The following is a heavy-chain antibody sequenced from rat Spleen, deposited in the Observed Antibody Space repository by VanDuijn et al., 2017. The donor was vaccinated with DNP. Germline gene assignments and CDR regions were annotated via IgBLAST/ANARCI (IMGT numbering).Heavy chain of an antibody. V-gene: IGHV5-19*01. D-gene: IGHD1-4*01. CDR3: ATVGYPASFYVMDA. CDR2: ISPSGGST. Sequence: EVQLVESGGGLVQPGRSLKLSCAASGFTFSNYGMHWIRQAPTKGLEWVASISPSGGSTYYRDSVKGRFTISRDNAKSTLYLQMDSLRSEDTATYYCATVGYPASFYVMDAWGQGASVTVSS. CDR1: GFTFSNYG. J-gene: IGHJ4*01.